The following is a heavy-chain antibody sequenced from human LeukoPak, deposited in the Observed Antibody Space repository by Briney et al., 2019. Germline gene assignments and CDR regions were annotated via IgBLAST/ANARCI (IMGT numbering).Heavy chain of an antibody. D-gene: IGHD5-12*01. CDR1: GYTFTSYD. Sequence: ASVKVSCKASGYTFTSYDINWVRQATGQGLEWMGWMNPNSGNTGYAQKFQGRVTITRNTSISTACMELSSLRSEDTAVYYCATAAPYESWFDPWGQGTLVTVSS. J-gene: IGHJ5*02. V-gene: IGHV1-8*03. CDR3: ATAAPYESWFDP. CDR2: MNPNSGNT.